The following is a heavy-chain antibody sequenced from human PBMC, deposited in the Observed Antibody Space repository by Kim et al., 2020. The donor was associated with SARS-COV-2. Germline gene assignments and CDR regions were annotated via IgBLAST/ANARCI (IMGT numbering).Heavy chain of an antibody. CDR1: GGSFSGYY. V-gene: IGHV4-34*01. J-gene: IGHJ4*02. CDR2: INHSGST. Sequence: SETLSLICAVYGGSFSGYYWSWIRQPPGKGLEWIGEINHSGSTNYNPSLKSRVTISVDTSKNQFSLKLSSVTAADTAVYYCARVRYYGSGSTHWGQGTLVTVSS. CDR3: ARVRYYGSGSTH. D-gene: IGHD3-10*01.